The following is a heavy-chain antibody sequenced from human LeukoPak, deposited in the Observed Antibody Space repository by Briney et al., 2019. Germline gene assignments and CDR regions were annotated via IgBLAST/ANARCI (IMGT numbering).Heavy chain of an antibody. J-gene: IGHJ5*02. CDR2: INPNSGGT. V-gene: IGHV1-2*06. CDR1: GYTFTGYY. CDR3: ASLDYYDSSGYSP. Sequence: GASVKVSCKASGYTFTGYYMHWVRQAPGQGLEWIGRINPNSGGTNYAQKFQGRVTMTRDTSISTAYMELSRLRSDDTAVYYCASLDYYDSSGYSPWGQGTLVTVSS. D-gene: IGHD3-22*01.